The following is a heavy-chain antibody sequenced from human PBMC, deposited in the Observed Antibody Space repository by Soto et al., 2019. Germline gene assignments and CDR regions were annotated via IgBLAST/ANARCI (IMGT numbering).Heavy chain of an antibody. J-gene: IGHJ4*02. CDR3: ARESEDLTSNFDY. V-gene: IGHV3-21*06. Sequence: LRLSCAASGFTYTRYSMNWVRQAPGKGLEWVSSISSTTNYIYYGDSMKGRFTISRDNAKNSLYLEMNSLRAEDTAVYYCARESEDLTSNFDYWGQGTLVTVSS. CDR1: GFTYTRYS. CDR2: ISSTTNYI.